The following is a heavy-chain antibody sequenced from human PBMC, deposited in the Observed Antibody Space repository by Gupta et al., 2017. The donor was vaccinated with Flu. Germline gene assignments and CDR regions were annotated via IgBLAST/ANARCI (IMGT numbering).Heavy chain of an antibody. D-gene: IGHD6-6*01. V-gene: IGHV3-9*01. Sequence: DDSGMHWVRQAPGKGLEWVSGISWNSGSIGYADSVKGRFTISRDNAKNSLYLQMNSLRAEDTALYYCAKDRGISSSKLFDYWGQGTMVTVSS. CDR3: AKDRGISSSKLFDY. CDR1: DDSG. CDR2: ISWNSGSI. J-gene: IGHJ4*02.